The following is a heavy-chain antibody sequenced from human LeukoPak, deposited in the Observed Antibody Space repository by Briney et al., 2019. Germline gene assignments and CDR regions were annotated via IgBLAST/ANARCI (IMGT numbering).Heavy chain of an antibody. CDR2: FDPEDGET. J-gene: IGHJ4*02. CDR1: GYTLTELS. CDR3: ATDSSGWYRFDY. D-gene: IGHD6-19*01. V-gene: IGHV1-24*01. Sequence: WASVKVSCTVSGYTLTELSMHWVRQAPGKGLEWMGGFDPEDGETIYAQKFQGRVTMTEDTSTDTAYMELSSLRSEDTAVYYCATDSSGWYRFDYWGQGTLVTVSS.